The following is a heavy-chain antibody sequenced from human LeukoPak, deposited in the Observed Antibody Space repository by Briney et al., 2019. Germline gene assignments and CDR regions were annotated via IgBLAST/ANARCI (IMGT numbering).Heavy chain of an antibody. V-gene: IGHV3-23*01. CDR2: ISGSGGST. D-gene: IGHD6-19*01. CDR1: GFTFSSYA. CDR3: AKSPVAGTSGDFDY. Sequence: GGSLRHSCAASGFTFSSYAMSWVRQAPGKGVEWVSAISGSGGSTYYADSVKGRFTISRDNSKNTLYLQMNRLRAEDTAVYYCAKSPVAGTSGDFDYWGQGTLVTVSS. J-gene: IGHJ4*02.